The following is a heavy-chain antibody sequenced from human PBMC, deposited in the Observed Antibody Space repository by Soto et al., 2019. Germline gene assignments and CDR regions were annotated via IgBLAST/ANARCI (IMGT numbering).Heavy chain of an antibody. D-gene: IGHD4-17*01. V-gene: IGHV1-69*01. Sequence: QVQLVQSGAEVKKPGSSVKVSCKASGGTFSSYAISWVRQAPGQGLEWMGGIIPIFGTANYAQKFQGRVTITADEATSTAYMDVSSLGSEETAAYYCARATDGYDYGGNGHFDYWGQGTLVTVSS. CDR1: GGTFSSYA. CDR3: ARATDGYDYGGNGHFDY. J-gene: IGHJ4*02. CDR2: IIPIFGTA.